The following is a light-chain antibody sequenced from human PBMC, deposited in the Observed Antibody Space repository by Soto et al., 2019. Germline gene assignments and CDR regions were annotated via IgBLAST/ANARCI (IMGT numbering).Light chain of an antibody. J-gene: IGKJ1*01. CDR3: QQYDSYSWT. Sequence: DIQMTQSPSSVSASVGDRVTITCQASQGISSWLAWYQQKPEKAPKLVIYDASSLKSGVPSRFSGSGSGTEFTLTISSLQPDDFATYYCQQYDSYSWTFGQGTKVDIK. V-gene: IGKV1D-16*01. CDR2: DAS. CDR1: QGISSW.